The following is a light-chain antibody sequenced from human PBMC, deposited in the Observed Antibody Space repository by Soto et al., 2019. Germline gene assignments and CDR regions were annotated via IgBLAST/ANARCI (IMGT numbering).Light chain of an antibody. J-gene: IGKJ4*01. CDR1: QSVGSS. V-gene: IGKV3-11*01. CDR2: DAS. Sequence: DILFTQSPATLSLSPGERATLSCRASQSVGSSLAWFQQKPGQAPRLLIYDASNRATGIPARFSGSGSGTDFTLTISSLEPEDFAVYYCQQRGSWPQLTFGGGTKVDIK. CDR3: QQRGSWPQLT.